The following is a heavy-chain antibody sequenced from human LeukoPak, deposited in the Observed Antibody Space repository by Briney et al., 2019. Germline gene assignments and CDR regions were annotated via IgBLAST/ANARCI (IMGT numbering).Heavy chain of an antibody. CDR1: GFTFNHYA. J-gene: IGHJ6*02. CDR2: ISGSGDRT. D-gene: IGHD3-10*02. V-gene: IGHV3-23*01. Sequence: GGSLRLSCAASGFTFNHYAIWVRQASGKGLDWVAAISGSGDRTYHADSVQGWFTISRDNSKNTLYLQMNSLRVEDTAVYFCAKDVHNYGVDVWGQGTMVTVSS. CDR3: AKDVHNYGVDV.